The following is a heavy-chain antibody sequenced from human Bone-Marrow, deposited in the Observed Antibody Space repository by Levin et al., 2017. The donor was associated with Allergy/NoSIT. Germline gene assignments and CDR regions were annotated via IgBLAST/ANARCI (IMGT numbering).Heavy chain of an antibody. Sequence: SQTLSLTCTVSGGSISSYYWSWIRQPAGKGLEWIGRIYTSGSTNYNPSLKSRVTMSVDTSKNQFSLKLSSVTAADTAVYYCAREGEWELLSQGEFDYWGQGTLVTVSS. CDR3: AREGEWELLSQGEFDY. J-gene: IGHJ4*02. CDR1: GGSISSYY. CDR2: IYTSGST. D-gene: IGHD1-26*01. V-gene: IGHV4-4*07.